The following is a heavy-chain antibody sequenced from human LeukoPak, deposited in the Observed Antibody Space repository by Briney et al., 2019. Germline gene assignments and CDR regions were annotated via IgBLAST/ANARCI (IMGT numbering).Heavy chain of an antibody. CDR1: GFTVTSNY. Sequence: GGSLRLSCAASGFTVTSNYMSWVRQAPGKGLEWVAVIWYDGSNKYYADSVKGRFTISRDNSKNTLYLQMNSLRAEDTAVYYCARDRGYSSSWFLDYWGQGTLVTVSS. V-gene: IGHV3-33*08. J-gene: IGHJ4*02. D-gene: IGHD6-13*01. CDR2: IWYDGSNK. CDR3: ARDRGYSSSWFLDY.